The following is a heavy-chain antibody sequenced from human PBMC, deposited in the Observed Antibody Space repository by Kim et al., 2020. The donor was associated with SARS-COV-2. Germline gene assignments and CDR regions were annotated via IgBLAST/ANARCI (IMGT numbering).Heavy chain of an antibody. CDR1: GGTFRSYA. Sequence: SVKVSCKASGGTFRSYAISWVRQAPGQGLEWMGGIIPIFGAADSAQKFQGRVTVTADESMSIVYMQLSSLRSEDTAVYYCAGVGDSSGNYYAYDLDVWGQGTTVTVSS. CDR3: AGVGDSSGNYYAYDLDV. D-gene: IGHD3-22*01. J-gene: IGHJ6*02. V-gene: IGHV1-69*13. CDR2: IIPIFGAA.